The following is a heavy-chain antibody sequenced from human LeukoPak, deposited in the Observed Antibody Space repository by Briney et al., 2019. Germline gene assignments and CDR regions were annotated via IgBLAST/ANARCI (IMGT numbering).Heavy chain of an antibody. V-gene: IGHV3-48*04. CDR2: ISSSGSTI. Sequence: PGGSLRLSCAASGFTFSSYSMNWVRQAPGKGLEWVSYISSSGSTIYYADSVKGRFTISRDNAKNSLYLQMNSLRAEDTAVYYCARSLNSAYFDYWGQGTLVTVSS. J-gene: IGHJ4*02. D-gene: IGHD3-10*01. CDR3: ARSLNSAYFDY. CDR1: GFTFSSYS.